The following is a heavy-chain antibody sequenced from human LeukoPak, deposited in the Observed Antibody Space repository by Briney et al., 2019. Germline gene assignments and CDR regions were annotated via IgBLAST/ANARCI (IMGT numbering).Heavy chain of an antibody. CDR2: IYSGGSI. J-gene: IGHJ3*02. Sequence: GGSLRLSCAASGFTVNTNYMSWVRQAPGKGPEWVSVIYSGGSIYYADSVKDRFTISRDNSKNTLYLQMNSLRAEDTAVYYCAKPRYNWNDEAFDIWGQGTMVTVSS. CDR1: GFTVNTNY. D-gene: IGHD1-20*01. CDR3: AKPRYNWNDEAFDI. V-gene: IGHV3-66*04.